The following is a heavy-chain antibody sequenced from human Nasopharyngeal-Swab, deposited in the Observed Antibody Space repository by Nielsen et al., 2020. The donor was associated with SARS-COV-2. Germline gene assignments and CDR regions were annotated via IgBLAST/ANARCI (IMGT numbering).Heavy chain of an antibody. V-gene: IGHV3-48*01. Sequence: GESLKISCAASGFTFSSYSMNWVCQAPGKGLEWVSYISSSSSTIYYADSVKGRFTISRDNAKNSLYLQMNSLRAEDTAVYYCARDGATVIGYYYYYMDVWGKGTTVTVSS. CDR2: ISSSSSTI. D-gene: IGHD4-11*01. J-gene: IGHJ6*03. CDR3: ARDGATVIGYYYYYMDV. CDR1: GFTFSSYS.